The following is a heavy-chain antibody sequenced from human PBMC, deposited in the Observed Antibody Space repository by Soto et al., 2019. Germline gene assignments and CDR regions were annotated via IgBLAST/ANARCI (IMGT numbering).Heavy chain of an antibody. D-gene: IGHD6-13*01. Sequence: GGSLRLSCAASGFTFSSYAMSWVRQAPGKGLEWVSAISGSGGSTYYADSVKGRFTISRDNSKNTLYLQMNSLRAEDTAVYYCAKLVGIAAAGTKDAFDIWGQGTMVTVSS. J-gene: IGHJ3*02. CDR2: ISGSGGST. CDR1: GFTFSSYA. V-gene: IGHV3-23*01. CDR3: AKLVGIAAAGTKDAFDI.